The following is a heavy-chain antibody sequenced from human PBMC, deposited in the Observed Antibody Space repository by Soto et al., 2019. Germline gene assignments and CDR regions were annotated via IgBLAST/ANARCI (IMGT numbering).Heavy chain of an antibody. V-gene: IGHV4-59*01. Sequence: SETLSLTCTVSGGSISSYYWSWIRQPPGKGLEWIGYIYYSGSTNYNPSLKSRVTISVDTSKNQFSLKLSSVTAAGTAVYYCARDSRKLTYFDYWGQGTLVTVSS. J-gene: IGHJ4*02. CDR1: GGSISSYY. D-gene: IGHD3-9*01. CDR2: IYYSGST. CDR3: ARDSRKLTYFDY.